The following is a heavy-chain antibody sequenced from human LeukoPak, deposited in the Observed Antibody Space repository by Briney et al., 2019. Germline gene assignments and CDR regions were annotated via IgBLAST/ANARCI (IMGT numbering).Heavy chain of an antibody. CDR3: AKSWGPGYSSSDY. Sequence: GGTLRLSCAASGFTFSSYAMNWVRQAPGKGLEWVSAISGSGGSTYYADSVKGRFTISRDNSKNTLYLQMNSLRAEDTAVYYCAKSWGPGYSSSDYWGQGTLVTVSS. CDR1: GFTFSSYA. CDR2: ISGSGGST. J-gene: IGHJ4*02. D-gene: IGHD6-13*01. V-gene: IGHV3-23*01.